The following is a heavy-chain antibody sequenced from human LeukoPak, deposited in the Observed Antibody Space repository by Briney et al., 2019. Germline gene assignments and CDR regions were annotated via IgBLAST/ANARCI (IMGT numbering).Heavy chain of an antibody. CDR2: IYSGGST. Sequence: GGSLRLSCAASGFTVSSNYMSWVRQAPGKGLEWVSVIYSGGSTYYADSVKGRFTISRDNSKNTLYLQMNSLRAEDTAVYYCARAPIWDDAFDIWGQGTMVTVSS. CDR1: GFTVSSNY. CDR3: ARAPIWDDAFDI. V-gene: IGHV3-53*01. J-gene: IGHJ3*02. D-gene: IGHD1-26*01.